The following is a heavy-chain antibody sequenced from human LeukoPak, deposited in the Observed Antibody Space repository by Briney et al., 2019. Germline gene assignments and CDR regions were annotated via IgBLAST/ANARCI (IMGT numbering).Heavy chain of an antibody. CDR3: ARELSSGWTKLDH. CDR2: ISYDGSNK. CDR1: GFSFSSYA. J-gene: IGHJ4*02. D-gene: IGHD6-19*01. V-gene: IGHV3-30-3*01. Sequence: GGSLRLSCAASGFSFSSYAMHWVRQAPGKGLEWVAIISYDGSNKIYADSIKGRFTVSRDNSKKTLYLQLDTLTIEDTAVYYCARELSSGWTKLDHWGLGALVTVSS.